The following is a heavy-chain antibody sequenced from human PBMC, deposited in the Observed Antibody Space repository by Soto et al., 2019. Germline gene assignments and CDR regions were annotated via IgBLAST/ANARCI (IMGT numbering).Heavy chain of an antibody. CDR1: GGSISSSHW. V-gene: IGHV4-4*02. J-gene: IGHJ3*01. CDR3: ARVVLTITRGAFDA. Sequence: QVQLQESGPGLVKPSGTLSLTCAVSGGSISSSHWWTWVRQSPGQGLEYIGEISHRGTSNSNPSLNSRATLSVDKYKNHSSLTLTSVTAADTAVYYCARVVLTITRGAFDAWGQGTLVIVSS. CDR2: ISHRGTS. D-gene: IGHD3-9*01.